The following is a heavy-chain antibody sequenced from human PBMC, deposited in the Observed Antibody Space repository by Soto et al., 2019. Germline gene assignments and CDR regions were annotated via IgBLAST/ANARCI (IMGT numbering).Heavy chain of an antibody. D-gene: IGHD5-18*01. CDR2: LYSGGTT. V-gene: IGHV3-53*02. CDR1: GFTVSSNY. J-gene: IGHJ6*02. Sequence: EVQLVETGGGLIQPGGSLRLSCAASGFTVSSNYISWVRQAPGKGLEWVSVLYSGGTTYYADSVKGRFTISRDNSKNTLYLHMNSLRAEDTAVYYCARSSGYNYGYYYYGMDVWGQGTTVTVSS. CDR3: ARSSGYNYGYYYYGMDV.